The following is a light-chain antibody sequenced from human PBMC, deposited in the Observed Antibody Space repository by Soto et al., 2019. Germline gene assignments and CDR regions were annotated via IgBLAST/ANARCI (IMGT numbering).Light chain of an antibody. V-gene: IGKV3-20*01. CDR2: TAS. Sequence: VVLTQSPATLSLSPGERATLSCRASQTIRSNFLTWYQQIPGQAPRLLIYTASTRTAGMPDLFSFSGSATDFTLTSCRLVSKAFAVYYCQHDDSSAAHTFVQGTKMQIK. CDR3: QHDDSSAAHT. J-gene: IGKJ2*01. CDR1: QTIRSNF.